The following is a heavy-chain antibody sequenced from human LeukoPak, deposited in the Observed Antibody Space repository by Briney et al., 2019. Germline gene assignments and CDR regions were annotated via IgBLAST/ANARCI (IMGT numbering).Heavy chain of an antibody. Sequence: PGGSLRLSCAASVYSFSSHSMKWVRQAPGKGLEWVSSISSVSSYIYYADSVKGRFTISRDNAKNSLYLQMNSLRAEDTAVYYCASVGSSSWCDDYWGQGTLVTVSS. J-gene: IGHJ4*02. CDR3: ASVGSSSWCDDY. V-gene: IGHV3-21*01. D-gene: IGHD6-13*01. CDR2: ISSVSSYI. CDR1: VYSFSSHS.